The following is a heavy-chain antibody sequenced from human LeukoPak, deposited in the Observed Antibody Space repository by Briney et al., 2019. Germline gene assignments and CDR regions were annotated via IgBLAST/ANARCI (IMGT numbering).Heavy chain of an antibody. J-gene: IGHJ5*02. D-gene: IGHD2-15*01. Sequence: SETLSLTCAVYGGSFSDYFWSWIRQPPGKGLEWIGEISHSGSTTYNPSLKSRVTISVDTSKNQLSLKLSSVTAADTAVYYCARGSWIVVVNWFDPWGQGTLVTVSS. V-gene: IGHV4-34*01. CDR1: GGSFSDYF. CDR2: ISHSGST. CDR3: ARGSWIVVVNWFDP.